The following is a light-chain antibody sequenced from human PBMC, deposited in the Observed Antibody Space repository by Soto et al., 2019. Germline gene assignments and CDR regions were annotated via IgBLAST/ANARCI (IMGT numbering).Light chain of an antibody. CDR3: CSHAGSYTYV. CDR1: SSDVGGYKY. V-gene: IGLV2-11*01. J-gene: IGLJ1*01. Sequence: QSALTQPRSVSGSPGQSVTISCTETSSDVGGYKYVSWYQQHPGKAPKVMIYDVSKRPSGVPDRFSGSKSGNTASLTISGLQADDEADYYCCSHAGSYTYVFGTGTKLTVL. CDR2: DVS.